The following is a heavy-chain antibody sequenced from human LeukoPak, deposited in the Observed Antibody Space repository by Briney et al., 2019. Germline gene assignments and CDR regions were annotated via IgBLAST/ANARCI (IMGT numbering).Heavy chain of an antibody. CDR2: ISYVGGTK. V-gene: IGHV3-30*04. CDR3: AKGGGYEAQYYYYYLDV. J-gene: IGHJ6*03. Sequence: PGRSLRLSCAPSGFTFSGYAMHRVRQAPGKGLGCVSVISYVGGTKYSADSVKGGFTISRDNSKNTLHLQMKRLRAEEPPLYYVAKGGGYEAQYYYYYLDVWGKGTTVTISS. CDR1: GFTFSGYA. D-gene: IGHD5-12*01.